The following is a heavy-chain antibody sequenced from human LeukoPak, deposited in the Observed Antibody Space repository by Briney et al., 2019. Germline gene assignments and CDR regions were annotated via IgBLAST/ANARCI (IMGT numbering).Heavy chain of an antibody. Sequence: ASVKVSCKASGYTFTSYYMHWVRQAPGQWLEWMGIINPSGGSTSYAQKFQGRVTMTRDMSTSTVYMELSSLRSEDTAVYYCARGPDSSGYYAREGLYYFDYWGQGTLVTVSS. CDR1: GYTFTSYY. D-gene: IGHD3-22*01. J-gene: IGHJ4*02. V-gene: IGHV1-46*01. CDR2: INPSGGST. CDR3: ARGPDSSGYYAREGLYYFDY.